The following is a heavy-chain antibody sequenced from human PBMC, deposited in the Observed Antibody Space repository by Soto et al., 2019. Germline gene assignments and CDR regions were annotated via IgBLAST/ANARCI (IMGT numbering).Heavy chain of an antibody. CDR2: IYPGGSDT. Sequence: GESLKISCKGSGYSFTSYWIGWVRQMPGKGLEWMGIIYPGGSDTRYSSSFQGQVTISVDKSMSTAYLQWSGLKASDTAMYYCVRLTYDSSGYYQPTCDYWGQGTQVTVSS. J-gene: IGHJ4*02. CDR1: GYSFTSYW. D-gene: IGHD3-22*01. CDR3: VRLTYDSSGYYQPTCDY. V-gene: IGHV5-51*01.